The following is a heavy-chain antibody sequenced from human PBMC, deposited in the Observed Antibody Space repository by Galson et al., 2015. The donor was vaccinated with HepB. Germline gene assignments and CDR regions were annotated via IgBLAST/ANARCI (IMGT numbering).Heavy chain of an antibody. CDR1: GGTFSSYT. CDR2: IIPILGIA. J-gene: IGHJ4*02. Sequence: SVKVSCKASGGTFSSYTISWVRQAPGQGLEWMGRIIPILGIANYAQKFQGRVAITADKSTSTAYMELSSLRSEDTAVYYCARPAFYGSGSYSFDYWGQGTLVTVSS. V-gene: IGHV1-69*02. D-gene: IGHD3-10*01. CDR3: ARPAFYGSGSYSFDY.